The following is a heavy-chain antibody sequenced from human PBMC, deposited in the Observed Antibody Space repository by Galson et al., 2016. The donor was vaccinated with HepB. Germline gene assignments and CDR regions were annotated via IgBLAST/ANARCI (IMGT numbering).Heavy chain of an antibody. Sequence: ETLSLTCTVSGGSIIGHYWSWIRQPPGKGLEWIGYISYTGTTNYNPSLKSRVTISLDTSKNQFSMKLSSVTAADAALYYCARGVSGFGYWGQGTLVTVSS. V-gene: IGHV4-59*11. CDR3: ARGVSGFGY. CDR1: GGSIIGHY. J-gene: IGHJ4*02. CDR2: ISYTGTT. D-gene: IGHD6-19*01.